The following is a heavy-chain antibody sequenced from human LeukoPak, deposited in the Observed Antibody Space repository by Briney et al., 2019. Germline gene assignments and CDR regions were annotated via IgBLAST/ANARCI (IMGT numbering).Heavy chain of an antibody. CDR3: ARGRVDIVAMGGKFDY. D-gene: IGHD5-12*01. Sequence: ASVKVSCKASGYTLTNYYMHWVRQAPGQGLEWMGIINPSGGTTSYAQRFQGRVTMTSDTPTSTVYMELSSLRSEDTAIYYCARGRVDIVAMGGKFDYWGQGTLVTVSP. CDR1: GYTLTNYY. CDR2: INPSGGTT. V-gene: IGHV1-46*01. J-gene: IGHJ4*02.